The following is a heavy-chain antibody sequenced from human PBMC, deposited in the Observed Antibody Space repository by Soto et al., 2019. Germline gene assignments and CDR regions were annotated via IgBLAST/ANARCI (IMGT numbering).Heavy chain of an antibody. CDR1: GYTFTGYY. J-gene: IGHJ4*02. V-gene: IGHV1-2*04. Sequence: ASVKVSCKASGYTFTGYYIHWVRQAPGQGLEWMGWINPNSGGTNYAQKFQGWVTMTRDTSISTAYMELSRPRSDDTAVYYCARESTPLHYFDYWGQGTLVTVSS. D-gene: IGHD2-15*01. CDR2: INPNSGGT. CDR3: ARESTPLHYFDY.